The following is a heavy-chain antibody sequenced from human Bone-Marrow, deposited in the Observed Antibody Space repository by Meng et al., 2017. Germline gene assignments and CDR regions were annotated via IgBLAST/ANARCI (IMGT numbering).Heavy chain of an antibody. Sequence: GESLKISCAASGFTFSSYGMHWVRQAPGKGLEWVAVIWYDGSNKYYADSVKGRFTISRDNSKNTLYLQMNSLRAEDTAVYYCARDWGTGYSSGWYEAWIPDAFDIWGQGTTVTVSS. J-gene: IGHJ3*02. CDR3: ARDWGTGYSSGWYEAWIPDAFDI. CDR1: GFTFSSYG. D-gene: IGHD6-19*01. V-gene: IGHV3-33*01. CDR2: IWYDGSNK.